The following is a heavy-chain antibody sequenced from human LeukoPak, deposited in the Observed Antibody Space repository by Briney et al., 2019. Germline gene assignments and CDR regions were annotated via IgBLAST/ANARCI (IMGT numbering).Heavy chain of an antibody. D-gene: IGHD3-10*01. CDR1: GGSISSYY. CDR2: IYYSGST. CDR3: ARGRSGQLLWFGEPLGYYFDY. J-gene: IGHJ4*02. Sequence: SETLSLTCTVSGGSISSYYWSWIRQPPGKGLEWIGYIYYSGSTNYNPSLKSRVTISVDTSKNQISLKLSSVTAADTAVYYCARGRSGQLLWFGEPLGYYFDYWGQGTLVTVSS. V-gene: IGHV4-59*01.